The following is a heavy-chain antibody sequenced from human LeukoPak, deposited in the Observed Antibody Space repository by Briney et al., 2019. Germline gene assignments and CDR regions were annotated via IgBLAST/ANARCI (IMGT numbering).Heavy chain of an antibody. D-gene: IGHD3-10*01. V-gene: IGHV3-11*06. CDR2: ISSSSSYT. J-gene: IGHJ6*04. Sequence: GGSLRLSCAASGFTFSAYYMSWIRQAPGKGLEWVSYISSSSSYTNYADSVKGRFTISRDNAKNSLYLQMNSLRAEDTAVYYCARVWFEDYGMDVWGKGTTVTVSS. CDR1: GFTFSAYY. CDR3: ARVWFEDYGMDV.